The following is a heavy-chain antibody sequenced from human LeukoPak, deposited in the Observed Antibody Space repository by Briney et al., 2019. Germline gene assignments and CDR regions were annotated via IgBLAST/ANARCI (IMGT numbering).Heavy chain of an antibody. D-gene: IGHD3-22*01. CDR3: ASSHDSSGND. J-gene: IGHJ4*02. V-gene: IGHV3-7*01. Sequence: GGSLRLSCVASGFSFSSYWMAWVRQAPGKGLEWVANIKYDGTLKFYADSVKGRFTISRDNAKNSLFLEMNGLRADDTAVYFCASSHDSSGNDWGQGTLVTVSS. CDR2: IKYDGTLK. CDR1: GFSFSSYW.